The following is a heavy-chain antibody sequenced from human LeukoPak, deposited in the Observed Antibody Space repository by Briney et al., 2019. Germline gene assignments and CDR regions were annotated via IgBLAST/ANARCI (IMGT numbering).Heavy chain of an antibody. CDR3: ATDVPAVTIFGY. CDR2: INQDGRTK. CDR1: GFTFSSDW. Sequence: GGSLRLSCVASGFTFSSDWMNWVRQAPGKGLEWVANINQDGRTKTYLDSVKGRFTISRDNAKNTLYLQMNSLRAEDTAVYYCATDVPAVTIFGYWGQGTLVTVSS. V-gene: IGHV3-7*01. D-gene: IGHD2-2*01. J-gene: IGHJ4*02.